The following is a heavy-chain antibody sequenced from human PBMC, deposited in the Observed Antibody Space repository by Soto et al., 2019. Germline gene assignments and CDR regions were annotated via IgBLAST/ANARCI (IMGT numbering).Heavy chain of an antibody. CDR2: IEQDGSEK. CDR3: ARELGYDFKGLGPLDYWGQGILVTVSSGKAPAVYYCVKGYYDSGSPHDAFDI. J-gene: IGHJ3*02. V-gene: IGHV3-7*01. D-gene: IGHD3-22*01. CDR1: GFTFSSYW. Sequence: GGSLRLCCAASGFTFSSYWMTWVRQAPGKGLEWVANIEQDGSEKYYVDSVRGRFTISRDNAKNSLYLQMNSLRDEDTAVYYCARELGYDFKGLGPLDYWGQGILVTVSSGKAPAVYYCVKGYYDSGSPHDAFDIWGQGTMVTVS.